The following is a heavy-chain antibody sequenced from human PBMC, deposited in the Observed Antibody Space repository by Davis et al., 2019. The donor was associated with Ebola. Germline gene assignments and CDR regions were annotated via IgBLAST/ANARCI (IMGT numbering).Heavy chain of an antibody. Sequence: GESLKISCAASGFTFSSYDMHWVRQATGKGLEWVSAIGTAGDTYYPGSVKGRFTISRDNSKNTLYLQMNSLRAADTAVYYCARDPEQQLALITYYGIDVWGQGTTVTVSS. V-gene: IGHV3-13*01. J-gene: IGHJ6*02. CDR1: GFTFSSYD. CDR2: IGTAGDT. CDR3: ARDPEQQLALITYYGIDV. D-gene: IGHD6-13*01.